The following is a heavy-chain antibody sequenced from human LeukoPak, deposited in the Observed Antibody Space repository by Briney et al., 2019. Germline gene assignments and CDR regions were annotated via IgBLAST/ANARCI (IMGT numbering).Heavy chain of an antibody. D-gene: IGHD6-6*01. J-gene: IGHJ4*02. CDR2: VNTDGAST. V-gene: IGHV3-74*01. Sequence: PGGTLRLACAASGFTFNTHWMHWVRPTPERGLVGVSTVNTDGASTHYADSVKGRFTISRDNARNTVFLQMNSLRAEDTAVYHCATGFPYSSSDYWGQGTLVSVS. CDR3: ATGFPYSSSDY. CDR1: GFTFNTHW.